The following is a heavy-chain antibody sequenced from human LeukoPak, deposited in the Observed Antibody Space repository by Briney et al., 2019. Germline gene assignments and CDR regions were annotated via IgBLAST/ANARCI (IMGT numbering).Heavy chain of an antibody. J-gene: IGHJ4*02. D-gene: IGHD6-13*01. Sequence: GGSLRLSCAASGFTFSSYAMSWVGQAPGKGLEGVTAISGSGGSTYYADSVKGRFTISRDNSKNTLYLQMNSLRAEDTAVYYCAKRIRQLVEYYFDYWGQGTLVTVSS. CDR1: GFTFSSYA. V-gene: IGHV3-23*01. CDR3: AKRIRQLVEYYFDY. CDR2: ISGSGGST.